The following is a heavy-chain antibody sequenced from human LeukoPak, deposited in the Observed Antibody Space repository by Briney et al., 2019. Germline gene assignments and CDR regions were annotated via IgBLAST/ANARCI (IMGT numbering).Heavy chain of an antibody. Sequence: GGSLRLSCAASGFTFSTYAMTWVRQAPGKGLEWVSTIDGPTFRTHYADSVMGRFTISRDNSKNTLYLQMNSLRAEDAAVYFCTTWVGAHFDFWGQGTLVTVSS. V-gene: IGHV3-23*01. D-gene: IGHD1-26*01. J-gene: IGHJ4*02. CDR3: TTWVGAHFDF. CDR2: IDGPTFRT. CDR1: GFTFSTYA.